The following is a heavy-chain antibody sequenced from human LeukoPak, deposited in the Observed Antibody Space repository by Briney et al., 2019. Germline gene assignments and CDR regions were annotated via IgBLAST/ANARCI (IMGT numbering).Heavy chain of an antibody. CDR3: ARTFSESYYYYGMDV. V-gene: IGHV3-33*01. CDR2: IWYDGSNK. CDR1: GFTFSSYG. D-gene: IGHD1-26*01. Sequence: GGSLRLSCAASGFTFSSYGMHWVRQAPGKGLEWVAVIWYDGSNKYYADSVKGRFTISRDNSKNTLYLQMNSLRAEDTAVYYCARTFSESYYYYGMDVWGQGTTVTVSS. J-gene: IGHJ6*02.